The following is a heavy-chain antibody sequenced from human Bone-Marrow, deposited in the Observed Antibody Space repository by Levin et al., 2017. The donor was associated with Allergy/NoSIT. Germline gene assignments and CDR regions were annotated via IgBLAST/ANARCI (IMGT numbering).Heavy chain of an antibody. CDR2: INSDGSST. D-gene: IGHD2-2*01. CDR3: ARIPWGSSTSCLDAFDI. V-gene: IGHV3-74*01. J-gene: IGHJ3*02. Sequence: PGGSLRLSCAASGFTFSSYWMHWVRQAPGKGLVWVSRINSDGSSTSYADSVKGRFTISRDNAKNTLYLQMNSLRAEDTAVYYCARIPWGSSTSCLDAFDIWGQGTMVTVSS. CDR1: GFTFSSYW.